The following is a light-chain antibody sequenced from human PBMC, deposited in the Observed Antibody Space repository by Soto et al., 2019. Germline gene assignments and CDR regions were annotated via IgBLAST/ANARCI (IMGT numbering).Light chain of an antibody. Sequence: DIVMTQSPDSLAVSLGERATINCKSSHSVLYSSNNKNYLAWYQHKPGQPPKLLIYWASARESGVPGRFSGSGSGTDFTLTISSLQAEDEAINYCQQYYETPPFTFGQGTRLEIK. CDR1: HSVLYSSNNKNY. CDR2: WAS. V-gene: IGKV4-1*01. CDR3: QQYYETPPFT. J-gene: IGKJ5*01.